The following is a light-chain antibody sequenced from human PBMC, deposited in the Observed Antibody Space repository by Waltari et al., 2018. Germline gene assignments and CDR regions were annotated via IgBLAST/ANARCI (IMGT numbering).Light chain of an antibody. J-gene: IGKJ2*01. CDR1: QSVSNY. Sequence: VLTQSPGTLSLSPGERAILSCRASQSVSNYLAWYQQKPGQAPRLLIFESSKRATGTPGRFSGSGSGTDFTLTISSLEPEDFAVYYCQQRGDWPLTFGQGTKLEI. CDR3: QQRGDWPLT. CDR2: ESS. V-gene: IGKV3-11*01.